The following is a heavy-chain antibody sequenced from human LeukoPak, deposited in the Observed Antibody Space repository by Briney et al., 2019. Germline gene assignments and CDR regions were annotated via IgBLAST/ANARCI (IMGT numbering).Heavy chain of an antibody. CDR2: ISGSGGST. J-gene: IGHJ4*02. V-gene: IGHV3-23*01. CDR1: GFTLSSYA. D-gene: IGHD1-26*01. Sequence: GGSLRLSCAASGFTLSSYAMSWVRQAPGKGLEWVSAISGSGGSTYYPGSVKGRFTISRQNSKNTVYLQMNSLRAEDTAVYYCVIGSGYWGQGTLVTVSS. CDR3: VIGSGY.